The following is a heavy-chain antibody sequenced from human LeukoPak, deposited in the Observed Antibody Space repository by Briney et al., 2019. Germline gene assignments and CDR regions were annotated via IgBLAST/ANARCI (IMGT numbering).Heavy chain of an antibody. Sequence: GGSLRLSCAASGFTFSSYSMNWVRQAPGKELEWVSSISSSSSYIYYADSVKGRFTISRDNAKNSLYLQMNSLRAEDTAVYYCARDRGYDSSGYYNDAFDIWGQGTMVTVSS. D-gene: IGHD3-22*01. J-gene: IGHJ3*02. CDR3: ARDRGYDSSGYYNDAFDI. CDR2: ISSSSSYI. V-gene: IGHV3-21*01. CDR1: GFTFSSYS.